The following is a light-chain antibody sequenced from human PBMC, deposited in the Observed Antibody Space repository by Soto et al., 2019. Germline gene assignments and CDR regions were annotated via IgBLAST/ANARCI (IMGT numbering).Light chain of an antibody. V-gene: IGLV1-40*01. J-gene: IGLJ2*01. CDR1: SSNLGAGYD. Sequence: QSVLTQPPSVSGAPGQRVTISCTGNSSNLGAGYDVHWYQQLPGAAPKLVIFGNRNRPSGVPERFSGSKSGTSASLAITGLQDEDEADYHCAVWDNSLNGPVFGGGTKLTVL. CDR3: AVWDNSLNGPV. CDR2: GNR.